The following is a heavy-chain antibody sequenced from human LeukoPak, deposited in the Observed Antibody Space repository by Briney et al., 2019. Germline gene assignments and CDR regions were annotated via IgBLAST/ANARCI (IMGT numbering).Heavy chain of an antibody. CDR3: ARDRLSYGGYNSAFDY. CDR1: GGTFSSYA. Sequence: ASVKVSCKASGGTFSSYAISWVRQAPGQGLEWMGGIIPIFGTANYAQKFQGRVTITADESTSTAYMELSSLRSEDTAVYYCARDRLSYGGYNSAFDYWGQGTLVTVSS. J-gene: IGHJ4*02. V-gene: IGHV1-69*13. D-gene: IGHD5-24*01. CDR2: IIPIFGTA.